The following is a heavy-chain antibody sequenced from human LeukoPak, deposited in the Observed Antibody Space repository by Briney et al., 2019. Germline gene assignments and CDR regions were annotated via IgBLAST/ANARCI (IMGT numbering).Heavy chain of an antibody. J-gene: IGHJ4*02. CDR3: AKDVRGEAAAQDS. CDR1: GFNFRTYG. Sequence: PGRSLRLSCEVSGFNFRTYGMHWVRQAPGKGPEWVAVLRFDETKKYYADFVEGRFTISRDNSKSTLYLQMNSLRVDDTAVYYCAKDVRGEAAAQDSWGQGTLVIVSS. D-gene: IGHD6-13*01. CDR2: LRFDETKK. V-gene: IGHV3-33*03.